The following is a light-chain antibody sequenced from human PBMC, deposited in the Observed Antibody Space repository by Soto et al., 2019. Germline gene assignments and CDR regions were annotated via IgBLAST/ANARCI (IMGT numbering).Light chain of an antibody. CDR2: EVS. Sequence: QSVLTQPASVSGSPGQSIAISCTGSSSDVGIYNYVSWYQQHPGKVPKLIIYEVSNRPSGVSNRFSGSKSGNTASLTISGLQAEDEGYYYCSSYTTSSTRGFGTGTKLTVL. J-gene: IGLJ1*01. V-gene: IGLV2-14*01. CDR1: SSDVGIYNY. CDR3: SSYTTSSTRG.